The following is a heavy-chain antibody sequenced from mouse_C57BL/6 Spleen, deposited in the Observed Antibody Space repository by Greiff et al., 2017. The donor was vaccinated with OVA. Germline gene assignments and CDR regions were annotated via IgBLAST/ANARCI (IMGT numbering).Heavy chain of an antibody. D-gene: IGHD4-1*01. V-gene: IGHV1-50*01. J-gene: IGHJ2*01. CDR1: GYTFTSYW. CDR3: ARNEGRLGLDY. Sequence: QVQLQQPGAELVKPGASVKLSCKASGYTFTSYWMQWVKQRPGQGLEWIGEIDPSDSYTNYNQKFKGKATLTVDTSSSTAYMQLSSLTSEDSAVYYCARNEGRLGLDYWGQGTTLTVSS. CDR2: IDPSDSYT.